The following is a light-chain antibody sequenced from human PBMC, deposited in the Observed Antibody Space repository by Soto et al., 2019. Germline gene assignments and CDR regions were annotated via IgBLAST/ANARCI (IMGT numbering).Light chain of an antibody. CDR1: QGISTY. CDR2: AAS. V-gene: IGKV1-27*01. CDR3: QKYNSAPLT. J-gene: IGKJ4*01. Sequence: DIQMTQSPSSLSASVGDRVTITCRASQGISTYLAWYQQKPGKVPKLLIYAASTLQSGVPSRFSGSGSWTDFTLTISSLQPEDGATYYCQKYNSAPLTFGGGTKVEIK.